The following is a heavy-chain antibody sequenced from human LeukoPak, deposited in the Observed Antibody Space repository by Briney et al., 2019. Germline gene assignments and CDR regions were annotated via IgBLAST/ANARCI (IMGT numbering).Heavy chain of an antibody. CDR2: IYTDESSS. V-gene: IGHV3-74*01. J-gene: IGHJ3*02. CDR1: GFTFSSYW. CDR3: ASSPDSLGNFDI. D-gene: IGHD3-16*01. Sequence: GPSLRLSLAASGFTFSSYWMHWVRKARGKVLVSISRIYTDESSSNYPDFVYGRWTTSKDNAKNTLYLQMNSLRADDTAVYYCASSPDSLGNFDIWGQGTMVTVSS.